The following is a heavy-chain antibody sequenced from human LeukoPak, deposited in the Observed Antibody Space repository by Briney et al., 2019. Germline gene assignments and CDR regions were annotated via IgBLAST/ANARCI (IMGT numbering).Heavy chain of an antibody. CDR2: ISYDGSNK. J-gene: IGHJ4*02. Sequence: GGSLRLSCAASGFTFSNYDMHWVRQAPGKGLEWVTIISYDGSNKYYADSVKGRFTISRDNSKNTLYLQMNSLRAEDTAVYYCASDSAWNLHGGYLDHWGQGTLVSVSS. CDR1: GFTFSNYD. V-gene: IGHV3-30*04. CDR3: ASDSAWNLHGGYLDH. D-gene: IGHD2-15*01.